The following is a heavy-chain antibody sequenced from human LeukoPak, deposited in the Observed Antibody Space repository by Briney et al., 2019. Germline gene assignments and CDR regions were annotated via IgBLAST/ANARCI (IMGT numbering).Heavy chain of an antibody. D-gene: IGHD3-22*01. V-gene: IGHV4-59*11. J-gene: IGHJ4*02. CDR3: VRVYYDSSGYGYFDY. CDR2: IHYSGST. CDR1: GVSISSHY. Sequence: SETLSLTCTVSGVSISSHYWSWIRQPPGEGLECIGCIHYSGSTCYNPSLKRRVTISIDASKNQFSLKLSSVTAADTAVYYCVRVYYDSSGYGYFDYWGQGTLVTVSS.